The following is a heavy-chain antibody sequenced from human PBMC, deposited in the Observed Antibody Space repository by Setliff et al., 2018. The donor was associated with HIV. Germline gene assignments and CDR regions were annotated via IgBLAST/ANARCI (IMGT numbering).Heavy chain of an antibody. J-gene: IGHJ6*03. V-gene: IGHV4-38-2*01. CDR3: ALTGHRLLRGYMDV. D-gene: IGHD2-15*01. CDR1: GYSISSGYN. CDR2: IYHSGST. Sequence: PSETLSLTCAVSGYSISSGYNWGWIRQPPGKGLEWIGSIYHSGSTYYNPSLKSRVTISVDKSKNQFSLKLKSVTAADTAVYYCALTGHRLLRGYMDVWGKGTTVTVSS.